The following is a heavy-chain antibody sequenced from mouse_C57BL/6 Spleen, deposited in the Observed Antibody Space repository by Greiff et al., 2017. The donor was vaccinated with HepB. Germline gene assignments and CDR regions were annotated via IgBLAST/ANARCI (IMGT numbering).Heavy chain of an antibody. Sequence: VQLQESGAELVRPGASVKMSCKASGYTFTSYTMHWVKQRPGQGLEWIGYINPNSGDTKYDQKFKDKATLTADKSSSTAYMQLSSLTSEDSAVYYCARGSSLYYFDYWGQGTTLTVSS. CDR2: INPNSGDT. CDR3: ARGSSLYYFDY. J-gene: IGHJ2*01. D-gene: IGHD1-1*01. CDR1: GYTFTSYT. V-gene: IGHV1-4*01.